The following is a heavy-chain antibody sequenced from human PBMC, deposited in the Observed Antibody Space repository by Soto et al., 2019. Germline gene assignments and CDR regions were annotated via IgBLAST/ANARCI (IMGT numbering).Heavy chain of an antibody. J-gene: IGHJ6*02. V-gene: IGHV2-70*04. D-gene: IGHD3-3*01. CDR3: DGAGISTFGNYGMDV. Sequence: SGPTLVNPTQTLTLTCTFSGFSLSTSGMRVSWIRQPPGKALEWLARIDWDDDKFYSTSLKTRLTISKDTSKNQVVLTMTNMETVENSWYYFDGAGISTFGNYGMDVWGQGTTVTVSS. CDR2: IDWDDDK. CDR1: GFSLSTSGMR.